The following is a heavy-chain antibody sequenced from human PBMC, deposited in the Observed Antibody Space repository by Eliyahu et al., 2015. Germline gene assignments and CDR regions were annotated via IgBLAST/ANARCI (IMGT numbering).Heavy chain of an antibody. CDR2: MYNGGAT. Sequence: VQLVESGGGLIQPGGSLRLSCEASGFTVSSNYMSWVRQAPGKGLEWLSVMYNGGATYYADSVKGRFTISRDNSKNTLYLQMDSLRADDTAMYYCARDLGAYKRAFDYWGQGTLVTVSS. J-gene: IGHJ4*02. D-gene: IGHD3-16*01. CDR1: GFTVSSNY. V-gene: IGHV3-53*01. CDR3: ARDLGAYKRAFDY.